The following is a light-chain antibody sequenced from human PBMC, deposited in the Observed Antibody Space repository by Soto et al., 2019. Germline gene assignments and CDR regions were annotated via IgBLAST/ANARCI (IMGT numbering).Light chain of an antibody. Sequence: QSVLTQPPSVSGAPGQTVTISCTGSSSNIGAGFDVHWYQQLPGTAPKVFIYGNCNRPSGVPDRFSGSKSGTSASLAITGLQAEDEADYYCQSYDTSLRDWVFGGGTKLTVL. CDR2: GNC. CDR3: QSYDTSLRDWV. J-gene: IGLJ3*02. V-gene: IGLV1-40*01. CDR1: SSNIGAGFD.